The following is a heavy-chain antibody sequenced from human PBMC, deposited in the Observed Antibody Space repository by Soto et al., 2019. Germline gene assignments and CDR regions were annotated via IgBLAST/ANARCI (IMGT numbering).Heavy chain of an antibody. CDR3: ARWNYDILTGSPYYFDY. CDR1: GYSFTSYW. J-gene: IGHJ4*02. D-gene: IGHD3-9*01. Sequence: SCKGSGYSFTSYWIGWVRQMPGKGLEWMGIIYPGDSDTRYSPSFQGQVTISADKSISTAYLQWSSLKASDTAMYYCARWNYDILTGSPYYFDYWGQGTLVTVSS. V-gene: IGHV5-51*01. CDR2: IYPGDSDT.